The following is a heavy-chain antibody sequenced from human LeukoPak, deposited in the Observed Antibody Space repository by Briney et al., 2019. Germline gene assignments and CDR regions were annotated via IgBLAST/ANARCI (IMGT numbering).Heavy chain of an antibody. Sequence: SETLSLTCTVSGGSISSYYWSWIRQPPGKGLEWMGYIYYSGSTNYNPSLKSRVPISVDTSKNQCSLKLSSVTAGDTAVYFCARGAPLSLQAFDIWGQGTMVTVSS. V-gene: IGHV4-59*01. J-gene: IGHJ3*02. CDR2: IYYSGST. D-gene: IGHD1-26*01. CDR3: ARGAPLSLQAFDI. CDR1: GGSISSYY.